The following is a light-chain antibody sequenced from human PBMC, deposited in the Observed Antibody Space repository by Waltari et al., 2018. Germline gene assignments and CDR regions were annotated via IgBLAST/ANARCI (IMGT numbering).Light chain of an antibody. CDR2: YDS. CDR1: KIGFKS. J-gene: IGLJ1*01. CDR3: QVWDSYTAHSYV. V-gene: IGLV3-21*04. Sequence: SYILAQPPSVSLAPGETARITCGGDKIGFKSVHWYQQRPGQGPVLVMHYDSDRPSGIPARFSGSRSGNTATLTMTRVEAGDEADYYCQVWDSYTAHSYVFGTGTTVTVL.